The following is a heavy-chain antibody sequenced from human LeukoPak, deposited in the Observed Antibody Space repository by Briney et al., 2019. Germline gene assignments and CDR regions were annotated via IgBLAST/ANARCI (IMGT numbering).Heavy chain of an antibody. J-gene: IGHJ4*02. Sequence: PGRSLRLSCAASGFTFDDYAMHWVRQAPGKGLEWVSGISWNSGSIGYADSVKGRFTISRDNAKNSLYLQMNSLRAEDTALYYCAKEQHLSLWGQGTLVTVSS. CDR3: AKEQHLSL. D-gene: IGHD1-1*01. CDR2: ISWNSGSI. V-gene: IGHV3-9*01. CDR1: GFTFDDYA.